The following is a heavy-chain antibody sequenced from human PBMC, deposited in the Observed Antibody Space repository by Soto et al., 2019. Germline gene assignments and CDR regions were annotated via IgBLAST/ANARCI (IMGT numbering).Heavy chain of an antibody. CDR3: ARVSPLYYYGSGSYSEMVTEWYMDV. CDR2: ISSSGSTI. CDR1: GFTFSDYY. D-gene: IGHD3-10*01. Sequence: GGSLRLSCAASGFTFSDYYMSWIRQAPGKGLEWVSYISSSGSTIYYADSVKGRFTISRDNAKNSLYLQMNSLRAEDTAVYYCARVSPLYYYGSGSYSEMVTEWYMDVWGKGTTVTVSS. J-gene: IGHJ6*03. V-gene: IGHV3-11*01.